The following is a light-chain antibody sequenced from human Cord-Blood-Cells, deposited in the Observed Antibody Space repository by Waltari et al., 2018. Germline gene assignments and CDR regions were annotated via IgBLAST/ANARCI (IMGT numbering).Light chain of an antibody. V-gene: IGLV2-23*02. J-gene: IGLJ3*02. CDR3: CSYAGSSTWV. CDR2: EVS. Sequence: QSALTQPASVSWSPGQSITLSCTGTRSVVGSYNLVPWYQQHPGKAPKLMIYEVSKRPSGVSNRFSGSKSGNTASLTISGLQAEDEADYYCCSYAGSSTWVFGGGTKLTVL. CDR1: RSVVGSYNL.